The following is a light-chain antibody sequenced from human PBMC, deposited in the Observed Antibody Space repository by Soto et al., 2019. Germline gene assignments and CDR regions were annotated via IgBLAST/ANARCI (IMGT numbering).Light chain of an antibody. V-gene: IGKV3-20*01. CDR3: QQYGSSPPIT. CDR2: GAS. J-gene: IGKJ5*01. CDR1: QSVSSY. Sequence: EIVLTQSPGILSLSPGERATLSCRASQSVSSYLAWYQQKPGQAPRLLIYGASSRATGIPDRFSGSGSGTDFTLTISRLGPEDFAVYYCQQYGSSPPITFGQGTRLEIK.